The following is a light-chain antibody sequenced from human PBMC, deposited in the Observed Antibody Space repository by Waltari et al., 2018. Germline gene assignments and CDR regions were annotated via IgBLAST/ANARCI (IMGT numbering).Light chain of an antibody. CDR2: GTS. CDR1: QIVSTD. CDR3: QQYGDRPPIT. V-gene: IGKV3-15*01. J-gene: IGKJ5*01. Sequence: EVVMTQSPATLSVSPGERATLSCRASQIVSTDLAWYQQRPGQGPRLLIYGTSTRATGVPARFSGRGSGTEFTLTISSLQSEDFAVYYCQQYGDRPPITFGQGTRLDIK.